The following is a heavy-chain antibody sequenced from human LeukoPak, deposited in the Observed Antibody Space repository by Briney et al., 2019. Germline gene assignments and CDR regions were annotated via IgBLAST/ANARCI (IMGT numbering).Heavy chain of an antibody. CDR1: GGSISSGGYY. CDR3: ARAFIGTLTMIVVDDSYFDY. V-gene: IGHV4-31*03. CDR2: IYYSGST. J-gene: IGHJ4*02. D-gene: IGHD3-22*01. Sequence: PSETLSLTCTVSGGSISSGGYYWSWIRQHPGKGLEWIGYIYYSGSTYYNPSLKSRVTISVDTSKNQFSLKLSSVTAADTAVYYCARAFIGTLTMIVVDDSYFDYWGQGTLVTVSS.